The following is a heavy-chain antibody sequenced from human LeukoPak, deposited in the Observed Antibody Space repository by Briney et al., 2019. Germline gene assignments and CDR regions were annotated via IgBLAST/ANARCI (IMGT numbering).Heavy chain of an antibody. Sequence: SQTLSLTCTVSGDSINSGGYYWSWIRQHPGKGLEWIGFIYYTGYTYSNPSLKSRFAISLDTSKNQFSLKLNSVTAADTAVYYCARDPGGFGELFGTSGLDVWGQGTTVLVSS. CDR1: GDSINSGGYY. J-gene: IGHJ6*02. V-gene: IGHV4-31*03. CDR3: ARDPGGFGELFGTSGLDV. CDR2: IYYTGYT. D-gene: IGHD3-10*01.